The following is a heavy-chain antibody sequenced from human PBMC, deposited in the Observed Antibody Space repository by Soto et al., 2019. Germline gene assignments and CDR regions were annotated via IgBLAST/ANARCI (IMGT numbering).Heavy chain of an antibody. Sequence: EVQLVESGGGLVQPGGSLRLSCAASGFTFSSYAMHWVRQAPGKGLEYVSAISSNGGSTYYANSVKGRFTISRDNSKNTMDLQMGSLRAEDMAVYYCARDMEFITGTTNAFDIWGQGTMVTVSS. CDR1: GFTFSSYA. J-gene: IGHJ3*02. D-gene: IGHD1-7*01. CDR2: ISSNGGST. CDR3: ARDMEFITGTTNAFDI. V-gene: IGHV3-64*01.